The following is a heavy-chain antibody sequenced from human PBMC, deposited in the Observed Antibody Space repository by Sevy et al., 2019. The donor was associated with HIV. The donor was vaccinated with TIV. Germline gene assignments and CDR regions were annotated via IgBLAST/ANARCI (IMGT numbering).Heavy chain of an antibody. CDR2: IIHSGST. V-gene: IGHV4-34*12. CDR1: GESFSGYY. J-gene: IGHJ4*02. CDR3: ARVLSEFYY. Sequence: SETLSLTCAVYGESFSGYYWSWIRQPPGKGLEWIGEIIHSGSTNYNPSLKSRVTISVDTSKNQFSLKLSSVTAADTAVYCGARVLSEFYYWGQGTLVTVSS.